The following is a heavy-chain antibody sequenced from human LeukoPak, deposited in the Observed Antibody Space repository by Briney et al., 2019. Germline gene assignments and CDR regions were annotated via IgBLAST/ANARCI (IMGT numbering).Heavy chain of an antibody. J-gene: IGHJ4*02. V-gene: IGHV1-69*04. D-gene: IGHD1-14*01. Sequence: SVKVSCKASGGTFSSYAISWVRQAPGQGLEWMGRIIPILGIANYAQKFQGRVTITADKSTSTAYMELSSLRSEDTAVYCCASWSPGHFDYWGQGTLVTVSS. CDR3: ASWSPGHFDY. CDR1: GGTFSSYA. CDR2: IIPILGIA.